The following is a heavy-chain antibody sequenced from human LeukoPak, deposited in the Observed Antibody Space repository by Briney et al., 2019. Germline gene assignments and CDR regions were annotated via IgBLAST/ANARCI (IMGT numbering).Heavy chain of an antibody. D-gene: IGHD4-11*01. CDR2: IYDSGST. V-gene: IGHV4-30-2*01. J-gene: IGHJ3*02. CDR1: GGSISSGGYS. Sequence: SQTLSLTCAVSGGSISSGGYSWSWIRQPPGKGLEWSGYIYDSGSTYYNPSLKRRVTISVDRSKNQFSLKLSSVTAADTAVYYCARELQYDAFDIWGQGTMVTVSS. CDR3: ARELQYDAFDI.